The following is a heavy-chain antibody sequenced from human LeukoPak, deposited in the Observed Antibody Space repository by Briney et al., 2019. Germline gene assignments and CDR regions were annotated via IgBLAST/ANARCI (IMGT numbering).Heavy chain of an antibody. CDR2: LYTGGST. CDR3: ARDHWNYHAFDY. J-gene: IGHJ4*02. V-gene: IGHV3-53*01. D-gene: IGHD1-7*01. CDR1: GFSFSEYY. Sequence: GGSLRLSCAASGFSFSEYYMSWIRQAPGKGLEWVSVLYTGGSTYYADSGKGRFTISRDNSKNTLYLQMNSLGVEDTAVYYCARDHWNYHAFDYWGQGTLVTVSS.